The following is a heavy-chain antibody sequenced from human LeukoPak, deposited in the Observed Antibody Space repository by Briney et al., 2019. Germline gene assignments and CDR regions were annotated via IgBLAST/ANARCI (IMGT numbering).Heavy chain of an antibody. D-gene: IGHD3-10*01. V-gene: IGHV1-18*01. CDR3: ARCRLWFGELDGTYNWFDP. CDR2: ISAYNGNT. CDR1: GYTFTSYD. J-gene: IGHJ5*02. Sequence: ASVKVSCKASGYTFTSYDINWVRQAPGQGLEWMGWISAYNGNTNYAQKLQGRVTMTTDTSTSTAYMELRSLRSDDTAVYYCARCRLWFGELDGTYNWFDPWGQGTLVTVSS.